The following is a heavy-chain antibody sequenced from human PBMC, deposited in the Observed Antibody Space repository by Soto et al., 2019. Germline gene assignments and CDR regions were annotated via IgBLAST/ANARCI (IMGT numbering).Heavy chain of an antibody. Sequence: ASVKVSCKASGYTFTSYDINSVRQATGQGLEWMGWMNPNSGNTVYAQTFQGRVTMTTDTSTSTVHMEVRSLRSDDTAVYYCAREGVAPYYYYGMDVWGQGTPVTVSS. CDR3: AREGVAPYYYYGMDV. D-gene: IGHD5-12*01. CDR1: GYTFTSYD. J-gene: IGHJ6*02. CDR2: MNPNSGNT. V-gene: IGHV1-8*01.